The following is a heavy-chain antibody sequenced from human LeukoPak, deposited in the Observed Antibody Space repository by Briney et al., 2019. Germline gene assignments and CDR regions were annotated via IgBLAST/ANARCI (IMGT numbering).Heavy chain of an antibody. J-gene: IGHJ4*02. D-gene: IGHD3-22*01. V-gene: IGHV3-21*01. CDR1: GFTFSSYT. Sequence: PGGSLRLSCAASGFTFSSYTMNWVRQAPGKGLEWVSSTSSASSYIYYADSVKGRFTISRDNAKNTLFLQMNSLRAEDTAVYYCARISSDSISYYDHWGQGTLVTVSS. CDR2: TSSASSYI. CDR3: ARISSDSISYYDH.